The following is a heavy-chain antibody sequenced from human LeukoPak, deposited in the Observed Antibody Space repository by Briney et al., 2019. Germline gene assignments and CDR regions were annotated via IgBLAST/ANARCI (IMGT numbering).Heavy chain of an antibody. V-gene: IGHV4-39*07. CDR1: GGSISSSSYY. Sequence: PSETLSLTCTVSGGSISSSSYYWGWIRQPPGKGLEWIGSIYYSGSTNYNPSLKSRVTISVDTSKNQFSLKLSSVTAADTAVYYCARVRYSSSWGSYYFDYWGQGTLVTVSS. J-gene: IGHJ4*02. CDR2: IYYSGST. CDR3: ARVRYSSSWGSYYFDY. D-gene: IGHD6-13*01.